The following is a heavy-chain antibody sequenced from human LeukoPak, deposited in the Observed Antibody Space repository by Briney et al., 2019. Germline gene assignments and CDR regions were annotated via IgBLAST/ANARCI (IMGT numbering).Heavy chain of an antibody. D-gene: IGHD6-19*01. J-gene: IGHJ4*02. CDR3: AKDQSSGWLLRIFDY. V-gene: IGHV3-23*01. Sequence: GGSLRLSCAASGFTFSSYAMSRVRQAPGKGLEWVSAVSGSGGSTYYADSVKGRFTISRDNSKNTLYLQMNSLRAEDTAVYYCAKDQSSGWLLRIFDYWGQGTLVTVSS. CDR2: VSGSGGST. CDR1: GFTFSSYA.